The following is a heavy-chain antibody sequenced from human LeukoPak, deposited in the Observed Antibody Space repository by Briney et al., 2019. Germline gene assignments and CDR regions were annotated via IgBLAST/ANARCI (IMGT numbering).Heavy chain of an antibody. Sequence: KPSETLSLTCAVYGGSFSGYYWSWIRQPPGKGLEWIGEINHSGSTNYNPSLKSRVTISVDTSKNQFSLKLSSVTAADTAVYYCARLGSPFDYWGQGTLVTVSS. CDR2: INHSGST. D-gene: IGHD1-26*01. V-gene: IGHV4-34*01. J-gene: IGHJ4*02. CDR1: GGSFSGYY. CDR3: ARLGSPFDY.